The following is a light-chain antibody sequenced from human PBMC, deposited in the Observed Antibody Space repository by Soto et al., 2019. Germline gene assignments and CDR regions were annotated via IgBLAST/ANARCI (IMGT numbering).Light chain of an antibody. CDR3: QQYQNLWT. Sequence: EVVMTQSPATLSVSPGERATLSCRASQTIYSNVAWYQQRPGQPPSLLIYRASSRATGIPARFSGSGSGTEFTLTINSLQSEDFAVYYCQQYQNLWTFGQGTKVDIK. CDR1: QTIYSN. J-gene: IGKJ1*01. V-gene: IGKV3-15*01. CDR2: RAS.